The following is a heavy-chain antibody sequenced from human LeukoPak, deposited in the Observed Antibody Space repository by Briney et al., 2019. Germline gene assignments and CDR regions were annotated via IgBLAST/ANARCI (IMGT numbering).Heavy chain of an antibody. V-gene: IGHV3-21*01. CDR3: ARDLGYGDDGL. J-gene: IGHJ4*02. D-gene: IGHD4-17*01. Sequence: PGGSLRLSCAASGFTLSNYSMNWVRQAPGKGLEWVAFISSSSSYIFYADSLKGRFTISRDNAKNSLYLQMNSLRADDTAVYYCARDLGYGDDGLWGQGTLVTVSS. CDR1: GFTLSNYS. CDR2: ISSSSSYI.